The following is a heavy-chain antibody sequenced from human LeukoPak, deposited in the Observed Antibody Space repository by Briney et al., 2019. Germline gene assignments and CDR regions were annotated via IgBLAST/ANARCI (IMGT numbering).Heavy chain of an antibody. CDR3: ARFAAGGPYYYYMDV. CDR2: IGTSSTTI. D-gene: IGHD3-10*01. CDR1: GFTFSSYT. V-gene: IGHV3-48*01. J-gene: IGHJ6*03. Sequence: GGPLRLSCAASGFTFSSYTMNWVRQPPGKGLEWVSNIGTSSTTIYYADSVKGRFTISRDNAKNSLYLQMNSLRADDTAVYYCARFAAGGPYYYYMDVWGKGTTVTVSS.